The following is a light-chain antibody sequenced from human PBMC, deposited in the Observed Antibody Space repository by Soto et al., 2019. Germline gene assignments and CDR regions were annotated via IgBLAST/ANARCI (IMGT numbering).Light chain of an antibody. J-gene: IGKJ2*01. Sequence: SVLTQSPGTLSLSPGEGATHSCRTSQSISSTYLTWYQQRPGEAPRLLIYAASSRAARIPDRFSGSGSGTDFTRTISRLEPEDFAGYYCQQYFGSLYTFGQGTKLEIQ. V-gene: IGKV3-20*01. CDR3: QQYFGSLYT. CDR2: AAS. CDR1: QSISSTY.